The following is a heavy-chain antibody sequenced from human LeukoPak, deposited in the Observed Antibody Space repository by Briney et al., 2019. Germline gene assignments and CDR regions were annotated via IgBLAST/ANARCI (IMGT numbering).Heavy chain of an antibody. CDR1: GFTFSSYS. CDR3: ARFTPTAMVTADY. V-gene: IGHV3-21*01. CDR2: ISSSSSYI. D-gene: IGHD5-18*01. Sequence: GGSLRLSCAASGFTFSSYSMNWVRQAPGKGLEWVSSISSSSSYIYYADSVKGRFAISRDNAKNPLYLQMNSLRAEDAAVYYCARFTPTAMVTADYWGQGTLVTVSS. J-gene: IGHJ4*02.